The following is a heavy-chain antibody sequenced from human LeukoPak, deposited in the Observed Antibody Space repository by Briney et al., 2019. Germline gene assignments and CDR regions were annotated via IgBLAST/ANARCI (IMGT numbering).Heavy chain of an antibody. CDR3: ARGGDQIAAAATGGDWFDP. CDR2: IKQDGSEK. CDR1: GFTFSSYE. J-gene: IGHJ5*02. V-gene: IGHV3-7*01. Sequence: GGSLRLSCAASGFTFSSYEMSWVRQAPGKGLEWVANIKQDGSEKYYVDSVKGRFTISRDNAKNTLYLQMNSLRAEDTAVYYCARGGDQIAAAATGGDWFDPWGQGTLVTVSS. D-gene: IGHD6-13*01.